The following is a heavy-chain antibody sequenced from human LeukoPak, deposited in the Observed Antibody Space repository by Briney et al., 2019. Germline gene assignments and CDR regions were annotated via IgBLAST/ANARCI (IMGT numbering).Heavy chain of an antibody. CDR3: ARRRVAAGLFDY. D-gene: IGHD6-13*01. CDR1: GGSFSGYY. Sequence: PSETLSLTCAVYGGSFSGYYWSWIRQPPGKGLEWIGEINHSGSTNYNPSLKSRVTVSMDTSKNQFSLKLSSVTAADTAVYYCARRRVAAGLFDYWGQGTLVTVSS. J-gene: IGHJ4*02. V-gene: IGHV4-34*01. CDR2: INHSGST.